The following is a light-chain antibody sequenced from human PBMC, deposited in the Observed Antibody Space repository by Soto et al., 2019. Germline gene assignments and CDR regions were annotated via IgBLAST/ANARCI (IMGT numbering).Light chain of an antibody. CDR1: HSISSL. J-gene: IGKJ2*01. CDR3: QEYNTFSFT. CDR2: DIS. V-gene: IGKV1-5*01. Sequence: DLPMTQSPSTLSASVGDRVTITCRASHSISSLLAWYQQKPGKAPKVIIYDISNLESGVPSRFSGSGSGTEFTLTISSLQPEDFATYYCQEYNTFSFTFGQGTRLEI.